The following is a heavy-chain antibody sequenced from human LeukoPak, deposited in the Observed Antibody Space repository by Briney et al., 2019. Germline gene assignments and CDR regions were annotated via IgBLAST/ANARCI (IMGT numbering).Heavy chain of an antibody. CDR2: ISTSSNYI. D-gene: IGHD1-7*01. CDR3: VKGELLYERWSFDF. CDR1: GFVFSRHS. J-gene: IGHJ4*01. V-gene: IGHV3-21*01. Sequence: KTGGSLRLSCAASGFVFSRHSMNWVRQAPGKGLEWVSSISTSSNYIYYGDSVKGRFTVSRDNARRSLHLQMNSLRAEDTAMYYWVKGELLYERWSFDFWGQGNPINVSS.